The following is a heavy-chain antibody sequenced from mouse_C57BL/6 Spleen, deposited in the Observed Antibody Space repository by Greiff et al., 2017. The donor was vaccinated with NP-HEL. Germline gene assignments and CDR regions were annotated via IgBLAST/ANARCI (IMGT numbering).Heavy chain of an antibody. CDR3: AGRYEYERYYAMDY. CDR1: GFNFTDYY. D-gene: IGHD2-4*01. V-gene: IGHV14-2*01. CDR2: IDPEDGDT. J-gene: IGHJ4*01. Sequence: EVKLLESGAELVKPGASVKLSCTASGFNFTDYYMHWVKQSTEQGLEWIGGIDPEDGDTKYAPKFPGKATITADTSSNTAYLQLSSLTSEDTAVYYCAGRYEYERYYAMDYWGQGTSVTVSA.